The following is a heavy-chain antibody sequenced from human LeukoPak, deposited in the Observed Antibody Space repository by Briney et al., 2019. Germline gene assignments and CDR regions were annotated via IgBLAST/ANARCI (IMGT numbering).Heavy chain of an antibody. V-gene: IGHV3-23*01. CDR3: AKVSDFWSGYQDY. CDR1: GFTFSSYA. J-gene: IGHJ4*02. D-gene: IGHD3-3*01. CDR2: VSGSGGST. Sequence: PGGSLRLSCAASGFTFSSYAMSWVRQAPGKGLEWVSVVSGSGGSTYYADSVKGRFTLSRDNSKNTLYLQINSLRAGDTAVYFCAKVSDFWSGYQDYWGQGALVSVSS.